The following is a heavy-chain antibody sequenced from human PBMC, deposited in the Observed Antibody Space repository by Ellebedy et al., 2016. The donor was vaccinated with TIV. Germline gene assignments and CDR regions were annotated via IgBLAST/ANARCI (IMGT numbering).Heavy chain of an antibody. J-gene: IGHJ4*02. V-gene: IGHV1-46*01. CDR1: GYRLSRYY. Sequence: ASVKVSXXASGYRLSRYYIHWMRQAPRRGLDWMGLIDPSNGGTSYSQKFQGRLLVATDTSTSTVYMDLSSLRFDDTAMYYCARYHSSGDDYWGQGTLVTVSS. D-gene: IGHD3-22*01. CDR2: IDPSNGGT. CDR3: ARYHSSGDDY.